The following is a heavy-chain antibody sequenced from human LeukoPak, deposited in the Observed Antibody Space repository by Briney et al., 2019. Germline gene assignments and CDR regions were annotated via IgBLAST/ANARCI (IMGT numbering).Heavy chain of an antibody. V-gene: IGHV3-23*01. CDR1: GFTFSSYA. J-gene: IGHJ4*02. CDR2: ISDSGDST. CDR3: AKEHEYSSGWYGDSGY. D-gene: IGHD6-19*01. Sequence: GGPLRLSCAASGFTFSSYAMSWVRQAPGKGLEWVSAISDSGDSTYYADSVKGRFTISRDNSKNTLFLQMNSLRAEDTAVYHCAKEHEYSSGWYGDSGYWGQGTLVTVSS.